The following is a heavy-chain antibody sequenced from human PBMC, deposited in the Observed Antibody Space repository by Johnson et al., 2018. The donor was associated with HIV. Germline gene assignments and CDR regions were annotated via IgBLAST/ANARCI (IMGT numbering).Heavy chain of an antibody. J-gene: IGHJ3*02. CDR1: QFTFSSYY. CDR3: ARACRDGYTCDVFDI. V-gene: IGHV3-23*04. Sequence: VQLVESGGGLAKPAWSPRLSCAASQFTFSSYYMNCVRQAPGKGLEWVSAISGSGGSTYYADSVKGRFTISRDNSKNSLYLQMNSLRAEDTAVYYCARACRDGYTCDVFDIWGQGTMVTVSS. CDR2: ISGSGGST. D-gene: IGHD5-24*01.